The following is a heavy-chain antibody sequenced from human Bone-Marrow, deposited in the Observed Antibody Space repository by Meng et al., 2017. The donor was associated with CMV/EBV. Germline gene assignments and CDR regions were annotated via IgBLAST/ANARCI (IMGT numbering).Heavy chain of an antibody. Sequence: GESLKISCAASGFTFSSYAMHWVRQAPGKGLEWVAVISYDGSNKYYADSVKGRFTISRDNSKNTLYLQMNSLRAEDTAVYYCARNDIVVVPAANYYDMDVWGQGTTVTVSS. V-gene: IGHV3-30*04. J-gene: IGHJ6*02. D-gene: IGHD2-2*01. CDR3: ARNDIVVVPAANYYDMDV. CDR2: ISYDGSNK. CDR1: GFTFSSYA.